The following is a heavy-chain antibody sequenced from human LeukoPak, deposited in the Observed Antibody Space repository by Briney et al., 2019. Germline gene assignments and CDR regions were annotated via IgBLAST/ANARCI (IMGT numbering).Heavy chain of an antibody. CDR1: GGSISSSNYY. J-gene: IGHJ4*02. Sequence: SETLSLTCIVSGGSISSSNYYWSWLRQPPGKGLEWIGYIYYSGSTNYNPSLKSRVTISVDTSKNQFSLKLSSVTAADTAVYYCARGNGWYYYWGQGTLVTVSS. CDR2: IYYSGST. D-gene: IGHD6-19*01. CDR3: ARGNGWYYY. V-gene: IGHV4-61*01.